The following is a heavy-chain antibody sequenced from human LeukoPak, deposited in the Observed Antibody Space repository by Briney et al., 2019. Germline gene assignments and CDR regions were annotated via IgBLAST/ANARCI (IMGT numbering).Heavy chain of an antibody. J-gene: IGHJ5*02. V-gene: IGHV3-21*01. CDR3: ASDVVAATPKNWFDP. CDR2: ISSSSSYI. Sequence: GGSLRLSCAASGFTFSSYSMNWVRQAPGKGLEWVSSISSSSSYIYYADSVKGRFTISRDNAKNSLYLQMNSVRAEDTAVYYCASDVVAATPKNWFDPWGQGTLVTVSS. D-gene: IGHD2-15*01. CDR1: GFTFSSYS.